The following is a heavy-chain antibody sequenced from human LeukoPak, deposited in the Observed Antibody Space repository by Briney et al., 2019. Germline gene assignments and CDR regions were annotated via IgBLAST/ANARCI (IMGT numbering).Heavy chain of an antibody. CDR3: ARGFPSSSRWFDP. J-gene: IGHJ5*02. CDR2: IDHSGST. D-gene: IGHD6-6*01. Sequence: SETLSLTCGVYGGSFSGYHWTWIRLRPGKGLEWIGDIDHSGSTHYNPSLKSRVTISLDTSNNQFSLKLNSVTAADTAVYYCARGFPSSSRWFDPWGQGTLVTVSS. V-gene: IGHV4-34*01. CDR1: GGSFSGYH.